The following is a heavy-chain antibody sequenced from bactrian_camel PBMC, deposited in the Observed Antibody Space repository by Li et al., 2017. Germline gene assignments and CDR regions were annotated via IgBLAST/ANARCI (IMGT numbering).Heavy chain of an antibody. J-gene: IGHJ4*01. CDR3: AADLVTDEPSLAERMYYY. CDR2: VTAAGGV. Sequence: VQLVESGGGSVQAGGSLRLSCVSSGLTGSKYCMRWMRQTQEKEREWVATVTAAGGVTYADSIKGRFSASTDSAKNILYLEMNSLKPGDTASYYCAADLVTDEPSLAERMYYYWGQGTQVTVS. V-gene: IGHV3S26*01. CDR1: GLTGSKYC. D-gene: IGHD1*01.